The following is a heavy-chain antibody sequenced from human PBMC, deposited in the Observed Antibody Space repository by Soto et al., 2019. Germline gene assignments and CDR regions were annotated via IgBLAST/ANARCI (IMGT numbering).Heavy chain of an antibody. CDR3: ARGPGSTAFDP. CDR1: GYTFTNND. J-gene: IGHJ5*02. Sequence: GASVKVSCKASGYTFTNNDVSWVRQATGQGLEWMGWMNPGSGDTGYAQKFQGRVTMTRDISIATAYMELSSLRSDDTAIYYCARGPGSTAFDPWGQGTLVTVSS. CDR2: MNPGSGDT. D-gene: IGHD5-18*01. V-gene: IGHV1-8*01.